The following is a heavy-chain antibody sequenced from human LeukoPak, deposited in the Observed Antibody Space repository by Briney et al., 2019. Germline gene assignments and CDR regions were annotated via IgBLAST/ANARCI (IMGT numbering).Heavy chain of an antibody. V-gene: IGHV3-7*05. J-gene: IGHJ3*02. CDR1: GFTFSSNW. CDR2: IKQDGSEK. Sequence: GGSLRLSCAAAGFTFSSNWMSWVRQAPGKGLQWVANIKQDGSEKYYVDSVKGRFTISRDNAKKSLYLQMNSLRGEDTAVYYCARGLGINGLALDMWGQGTMVTVSS. CDR3: ARGLGINGLALDM. D-gene: IGHD3-10*01.